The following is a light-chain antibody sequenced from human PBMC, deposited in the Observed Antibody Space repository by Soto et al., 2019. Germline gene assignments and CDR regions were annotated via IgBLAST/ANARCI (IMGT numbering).Light chain of an antibody. CDR1: QSVSSN. J-gene: IGKJ4*01. V-gene: IGKV3-15*01. CDR2: HAS. Sequence: EIVMTQSPATLSVSPGERATLSCRASQSVSSNLAWYQQKPGQAPRLLIYHASTRATGIPARFSGSGSGTEFTLPISSLQSEDFAVYYCQQYNKWPLTFGGGTKWRSN. CDR3: QQYNKWPLT.